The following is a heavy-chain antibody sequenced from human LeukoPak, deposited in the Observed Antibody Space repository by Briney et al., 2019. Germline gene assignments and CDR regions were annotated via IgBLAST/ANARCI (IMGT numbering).Heavy chain of an antibody. D-gene: IGHD1-20*01. J-gene: IGHJ3*02. V-gene: IGHV4-30-2*01. CDR3: ARHSPPPSLTGTMGPSGAFDI. CDR2: IYHSGST. Sequence: PSETLSLTCAVSGGSISSGGYSWSWIRQPPGKGLEWIGYIYHSGSTYYNPSLKSRVTISVDRSKDQFSLKLSSVTAADTAVYYCARHSPPPSLTGTMGPSGAFDIWGQGTMVTVSS. CDR1: GGSISSGGYS.